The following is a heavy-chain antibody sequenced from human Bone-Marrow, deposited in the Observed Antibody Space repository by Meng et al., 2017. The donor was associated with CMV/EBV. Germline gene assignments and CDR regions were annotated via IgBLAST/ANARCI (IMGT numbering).Heavy chain of an antibody. V-gene: IGHV3-74*01. Sequence: GGSLRLSCAASGFGFSAYWMHWARQGPGKGLVWVSRINHDGSNTIYADSVKGRFTISRDNAKNTLYLQMNTLRAEDTAVYYCVREDGVDASRRNRFDPWDQGTLVTVSS. CDR2: INHDGSNT. CDR3: VREDGVDASRRNRFDP. CDR1: GFGFSAYW. J-gene: IGHJ5*02. D-gene: IGHD3-3*01.